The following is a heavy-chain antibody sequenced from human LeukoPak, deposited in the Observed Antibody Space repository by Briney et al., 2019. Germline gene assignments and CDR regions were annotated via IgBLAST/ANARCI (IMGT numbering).Heavy chain of an antibody. D-gene: IGHD2-15*01. J-gene: IGHJ4*02. V-gene: IGHV1-69*02. Sequence: ASVKVSCKASGGTFSSYTISWVRQAPGQGLEWMGRIIPILGIANYAQKFQGRVTITADKSKSTAYMELSSLRSEDTAVYYCADLDCSGGSCYLDYWGQGALVTVSS. CDR3: ADLDCSGGSCYLDY. CDR2: IIPILGIA. CDR1: GGTFSSYT.